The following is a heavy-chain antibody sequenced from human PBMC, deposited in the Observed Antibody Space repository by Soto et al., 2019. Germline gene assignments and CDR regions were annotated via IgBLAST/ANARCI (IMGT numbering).Heavy chain of an antibody. Sequence: QVQLVQSGAEVKKPGASVKVSCKASGYTFTSYDINWVRQATGQGLEWMGWMNPNSGNTGYAQKFQGRVTMXXNXSXSTAYMDLSSLRSEDTAVYYCARGPRGDSSGYLFDYWGQGTLVTVSS. CDR2: MNPNSGNT. CDR3: ARGPRGDSSGYLFDY. V-gene: IGHV1-8*01. D-gene: IGHD3-22*01. CDR1: GYTFTSYD. J-gene: IGHJ4*02.